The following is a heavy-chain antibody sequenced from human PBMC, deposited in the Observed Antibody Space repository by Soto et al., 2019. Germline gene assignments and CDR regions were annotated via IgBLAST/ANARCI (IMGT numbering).Heavy chain of an antibody. CDR3: ARKIIVVVPAALISGDYYYGMDV. CDR2: INPNSGGT. CDR1: GYTFTGYY. J-gene: IGHJ6*02. V-gene: IGHV1-2*02. D-gene: IGHD2-2*01. Sequence: ASVKVSCKASGYTFTGYYMHWVRQAPGQGLEWMGWINPNSGGTNYAQKFQGRVTTTRDTSISTAYMELSRLRSDDTAVYYCARKIIVVVPAALISGDYYYGMDVWGQGTTVTVSS.